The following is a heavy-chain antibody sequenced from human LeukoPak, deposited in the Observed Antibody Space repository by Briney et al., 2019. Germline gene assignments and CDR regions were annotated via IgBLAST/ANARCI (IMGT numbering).Heavy chain of an antibody. V-gene: IGHV3-20*04. CDR3: ARESAEGIAVAGLFDY. J-gene: IGHJ4*02. CDR1: GFTFSSYS. D-gene: IGHD6-19*01. Sequence: GGSLRLSCAASGFTFSSYSMNWVRQAPGKGLEWVSGINWNGGSTGYADSVKGRFTISRDNAKNSLYLQMNSLRAEDTALYYCARESAEGIAVAGLFDYWGQGTLVTVSS. CDR2: INWNGGST.